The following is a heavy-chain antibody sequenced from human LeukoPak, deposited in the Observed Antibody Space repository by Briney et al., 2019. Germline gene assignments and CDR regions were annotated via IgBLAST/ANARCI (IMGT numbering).Heavy chain of an antibody. Sequence: PGGSLRLSCAASGFTFDDYAMHWVRQAPGKGLEWVSLISGDGGSTYYADSVKGRFTISRDNRKNSLYLQMNSLRTEDTALYYCARQVGARPYFDYWGQGTLVTVSS. CDR1: GFTFDDYA. V-gene: IGHV3-43*02. D-gene: IGHD1-26*01. J-gene: IGHJ4*02. CDR3: ARQVGARPYFDY. CDR2: ISGDGGST.